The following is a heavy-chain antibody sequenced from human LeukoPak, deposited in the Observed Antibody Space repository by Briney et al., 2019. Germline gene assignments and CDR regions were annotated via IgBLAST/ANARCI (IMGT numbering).Heavy chain of an antibody. CDR2: ISGSGGST. Sequence: GGSLRLSCAASGFTFSSYAMSWVRQAPGKGLEWVSAISGSGGSTYYADSVKGRFTISRDNSKNTLYLQMNSLRAEDTAVYYCAKAERPRHSRGWWGGYYFDYWGQGTLVTVSS. CDR1: GFTFSSYA. D-gene: IGHD6-19*01. V-gene: IGHV3-23*01. J-gene: IGHJ4*02. CDR3: AKAERPRHSRGWWGGYYFDY.